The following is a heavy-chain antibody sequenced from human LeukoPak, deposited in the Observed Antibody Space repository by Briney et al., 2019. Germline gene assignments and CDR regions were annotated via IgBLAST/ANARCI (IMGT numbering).Heavy chain of an antibody. CDR1: GFIFNNYA. CDR2: ITNTGDRT. J-gene: IGHJ3*02. D-gene: IGHD2-2*01. Sequence: PGGSLRLSCTASGFIFNNYAMSWVRQAPGKGLEWVSTITNTGDRTNYADSVKGRFTISRDNSNNTLSLQMNSLRAEDTAIYYCAKGTCISRGCYGNAFDIWGQGTVVTVSS. CDR3: AKGTCISRGCYGNAFDI. V-gene: IGHV3-23*01.